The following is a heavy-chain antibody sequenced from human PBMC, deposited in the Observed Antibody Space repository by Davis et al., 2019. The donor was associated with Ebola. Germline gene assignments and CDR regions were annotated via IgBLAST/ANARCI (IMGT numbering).Heavy chain of an antibody. CDR1: GGSFSGYY. V-gene: IGHV4-34*01. Sequence: SETLSLTCAVYGGSFSGYYWSWIRQPPGKGLEWIGEINHSGSTNYNPSLKSRVTISVDTSKNQFSLKMTSVTAADTAVYYCAGVGRSTVTVWFDPWGQGTLVTVSS. J-gene: IGHJ5*02. CDR3: AGVGRSTVTVWFDP. CDR2: INHSGST. D-gene: IGHD4-17*01.